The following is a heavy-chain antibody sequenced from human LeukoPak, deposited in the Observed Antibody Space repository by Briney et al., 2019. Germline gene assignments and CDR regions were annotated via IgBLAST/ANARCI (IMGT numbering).Heavy chain of an antibody. V-gene: IGHV1-69*04. CDR3: AREKSLVTASTN. CDR1: GGTFSSYA. J-gene: IGHJ4*02. D-gene: IGHD2-21*02. CDR2: IIPILGIA. Sequence: WASVKVSCKASGGTFSSYAISWVRQAPGQGLEWMGRIIPILGIANYAQKFQGRVTITADKSTSTAYMELSSLRSEDTAVYYCAREKSLVTASTNWGQGTLVTVSS.